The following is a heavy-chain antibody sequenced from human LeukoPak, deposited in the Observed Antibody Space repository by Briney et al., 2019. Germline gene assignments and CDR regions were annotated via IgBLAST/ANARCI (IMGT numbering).Heavy chain of an antibody. CDR3: AREYYYGSGNYYNRIDY. CDR1: EYTFTGYY. D-gene: IGHD3-10*01. CDR2: IDPNSGGT. Sequence: GASVKVSCKASEYTFTGYYVHWVRQAPGQGLEWMGWIDPNSGGTNYAQKFQGRVTMTRDTSISTAYMVLNRLRSDDTAVYYCAREYYYGSGNYYNRIDYWGQGTLVTVS. J-gene: IGHJ4*02. V-gene: IGHV1-2*02.